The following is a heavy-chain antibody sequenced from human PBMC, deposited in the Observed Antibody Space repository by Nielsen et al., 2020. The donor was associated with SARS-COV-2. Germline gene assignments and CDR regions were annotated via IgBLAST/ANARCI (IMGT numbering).Heavy chain of an antibody. V-gene: IGHV7-4-1*02. Sequence: WVRQAPRQGLEWMGWINTNTGNPTYAQGFTGRFVFSLDTSVSTTYLQISSLKAEDTAVYYCAPGMGYCSSTTCKVDSGMDVWGQGTTVTVSS. CDR3: APGMGYCSSTTCKVDSGMDV. D-gene: IGHD2-2*01. CDR2: INTNTGNP. J-gene: IGHJ6*02.